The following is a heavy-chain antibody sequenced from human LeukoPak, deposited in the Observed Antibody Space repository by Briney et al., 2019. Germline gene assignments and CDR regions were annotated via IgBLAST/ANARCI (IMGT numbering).Heavy chain of an antibody. CDR1: GGSISSYY. J-gene: IGHJ4*02. V-gene: IGHV4-59*01. CDR2: IYYSGST. D-gene: IGHD1-26*01. CDR3: ARESFAQWDI. Sequence: SETLSLTCTISGGSISSYYWSWIRQPPGKGLEWIGYIYYSGSTNYNPSLKSRVTISVDTSKNQFSLKLSSVTAADTAVYYCARESFAQWDIWGQGTLVTVSS.